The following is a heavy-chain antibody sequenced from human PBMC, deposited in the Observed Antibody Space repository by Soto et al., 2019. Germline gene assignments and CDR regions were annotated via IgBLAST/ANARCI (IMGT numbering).Heavy chain of an antibody. CDR1: GFTFSSYW. V-gene: IGHV3-7*01. CDR2: IKQGGSEK. Sequence: EVQLVESGGGLVQPGGSLRLSCAASGFTFSSYWMSWVRQAPGKGLEGVANIKQGGSEKYYVESVKGRFTLPRDNAKNSLYLQMNSLRAEDTAVYYCARDYPSYYYYYMDVWGKGTTVTVSS. J-gene: IGHJ6*03. CDR3: ARDYPSYYYYYMDV.